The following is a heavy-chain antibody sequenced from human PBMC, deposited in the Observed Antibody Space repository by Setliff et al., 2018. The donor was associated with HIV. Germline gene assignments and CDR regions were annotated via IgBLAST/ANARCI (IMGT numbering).Heavy chain of an antibody. CDR3: ARLGSGWSDSYYYAMDI. J-gene: IGHJ6*02. V-gene: IGHV1-3*01. CDR2: INAGNGNT. CDR1: GYTFTSYA. D-gene: IGHD6-19*01. Sequence: ASVKVSCKASGYTFTSYAMHWVRQAPGQRLEWMGWINAGNGNTKYSQKFQGRVTMTVDTATSRVYMELRSLRSDDTAVYFCARLGSGWSDSYYYAMDIWGQGTTVTVSS.